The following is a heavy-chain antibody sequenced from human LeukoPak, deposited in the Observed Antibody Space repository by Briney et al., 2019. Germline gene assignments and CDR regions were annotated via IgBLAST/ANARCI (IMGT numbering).Heavy chain of an antibody. J-gene: IGHJ4*02. Sequence: SGGSLRRSCAASGFTFSSYSMNWVRQAPGKGLEWVSSISSSSSYIYYADSVKGRFTISRDNAKNSLYLQMNSLRAEDTAVYYCARDVSVAGTGFDYWGQGTLVTVSS. CDR2: ISSSSSYI. V-gene: IGHV3-21*01. D-gene: IGHD6-19*01. CDR3: ARDVSVAGTGFDY. CDR1: GFTFSSYS.